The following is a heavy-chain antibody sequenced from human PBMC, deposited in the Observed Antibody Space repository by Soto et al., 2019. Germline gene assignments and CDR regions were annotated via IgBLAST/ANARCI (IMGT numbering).Heavy chain of an antibody. CDR1: GYTFTDYW. D-gene: IGHD2-21*01. J-gene: IGHJ6*02. CDR3: AMHISNFRSFYYAMDV. V-gene: IGHV5-51*01. Sequence: GESLKISCKGSGYTFTDYWIGWVRQLPGKGLEWMGIIYPGDSDTRYSPSFQGHVTITVDKSTSTAYLQWNTLKASDTAMYYCAMHISNFRSFYYAMDVWGQGTRVTVSS. CDR2: IYPGDSDT.